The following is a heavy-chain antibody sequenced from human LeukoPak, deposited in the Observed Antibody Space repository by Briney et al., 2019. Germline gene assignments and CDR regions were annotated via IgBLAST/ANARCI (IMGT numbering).Heavy chain of an antibody. D-gene: IGHD3-22*01. V-gene: IGHV3-30*04. CDR2: TSYDGSNK. CDR3: ARAYYYDSSDYYLWDY. J-gene: IGHJ4*02. Sequence: GGSLRLSCAASGFTFSSYAMHWVRQAPGKGLEWVAVTSYDGSNKYYADSVKGRFTISRDNSKNTLYLQMNSLRAEDTAVYYCARAYYYDSSDYYLWDYWGQGTLVTVSS. CDR1: GFTFSSYA.